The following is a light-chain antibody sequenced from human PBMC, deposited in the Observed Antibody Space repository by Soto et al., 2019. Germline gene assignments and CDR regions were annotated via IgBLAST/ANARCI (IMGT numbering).Light chain of an antibody. V-gene: IGKV1-39*01. CDR1: QSISSY. CDR2: AAS. CDR3: QQSYSTPYT. Sequence: DIQMTQSPSSLSASVGDRVTITCRASQSISSYLNWYQQKPGKAPKLLIYAASSFQSGVTSRFSGSGSGTDFTLTISSLQPEDFETYYCQQSYSTPYTFGQGTKLEIK. J-gene: IGKJ2*01.